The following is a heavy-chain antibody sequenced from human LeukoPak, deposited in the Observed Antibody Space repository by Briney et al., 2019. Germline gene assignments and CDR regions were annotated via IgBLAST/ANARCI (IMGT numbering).Heavy chain of an antibody. CDR3: ARERRYGDYVPYYMDV. D-gene: IGHD4-17*01. V-gene: IGHV1-69*05. Sequence: SVKVSCKASGGAFSSYAISWVRQAPGQGLEWMGRIIPIFGTANYAQKFQGRVTITTDESTSTAYMELSSLRSEDTAVYYCARERRYGDYVPYYMDVWGKGTTVTVSS. J-gene: IGHJ6*03. CDR1: GGAFSSYA. CDR2: IIPIFGTA.